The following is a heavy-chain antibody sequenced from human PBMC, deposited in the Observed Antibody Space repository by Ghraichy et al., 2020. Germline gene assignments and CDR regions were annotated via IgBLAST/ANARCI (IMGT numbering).Heavy chain of an antibody. J-gene: IGHJ4*02. Sequence: GGSLRLSCAASGFMFSNYWMSWVRQTPGKGLEWVAGIKHDGSEKYYVDSVKGRFTISRDNAKNSLDLQMSSLRAEDTAMYYCARDHVDYGDYNHDHWGQGTLVTVSS. CDR3: ARDHVDYGDYNHDH. CDR1: GFMFSNYW. CDR2: IKHDGSEK. V-gene: IGHV3-7*03. D-gene: IGHD4/OR15-4a*01.